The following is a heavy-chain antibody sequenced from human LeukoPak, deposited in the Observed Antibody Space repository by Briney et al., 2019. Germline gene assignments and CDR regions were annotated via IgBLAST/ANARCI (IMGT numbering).Heavy chain of an antibody. V-gene: IGHV3-30*03. CDR1: GGSISSSS. CDR2: ISYDGSNK. Sequence: LSLTCTVSGGSISSSSYYWGWIRQPPGKGLEWVAVISYDGSNKYYADSVKGRFTISRDNSKNTLCLQMNSLRAEDTAVYYCARDWPFDYWGQGTLVTVSS. J-gene: IGHJ4*02. CDR3: ARDWPFDY.